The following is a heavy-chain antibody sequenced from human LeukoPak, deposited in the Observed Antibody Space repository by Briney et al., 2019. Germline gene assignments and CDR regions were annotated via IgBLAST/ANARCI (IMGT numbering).Heavy chain of an antibody. D-gene: IGHD6-13*01. CDR3: ARDGTAAGLYFDL. Sequence: GGSLKLSCEVSGFTFTDYWMNWVRQAPGKGPEWVASIRQDGSEKTYVDSVKGRFTISRDNTKNSLSLQLNGLRAKDTAVYYCARDGTAAGLYFDLWGQGTLVTVSS. CDR1: GFTFTDYW. CDR2: IRQDGSEK. J-gene: IGHJ4*01. V-gene: IGHV3-7*01.